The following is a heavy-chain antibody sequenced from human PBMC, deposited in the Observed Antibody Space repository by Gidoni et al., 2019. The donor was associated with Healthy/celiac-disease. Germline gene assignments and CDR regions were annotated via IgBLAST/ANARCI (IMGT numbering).Heavy chain of an antibody. V-gene: IGHV4-39*01. Sequence: QLQLQESGPGLVKPSETLSLTCTVSGGSISSSSYYWGWIRQPPGKGLEWIGSIYYSGSTYYNPSLKSRVTISVETSKNQFSLKLSSVTAADTAVYYCASGGVTWLFPDYWGQGTLVTVSS. D-gene: IGHD3-22*01. CDR1: GGSISSSSYY. CDR2: IYYSGST. CDR3: ASGGVTWLFPDY. J-gene: IGHJ4*02.